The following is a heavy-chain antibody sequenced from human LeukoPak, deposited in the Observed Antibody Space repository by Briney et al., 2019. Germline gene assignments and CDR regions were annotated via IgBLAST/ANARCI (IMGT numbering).Heavy chain of an antibody. CDR3: ARDDYGGNSLGI. D-gene: IGHD4-23*01. J-gene: IGHJ3*02. CDR2: INPSGGST. V-gene: IGHV1-46*03. CDR1: GYTFTSYY. Sequence: ASVKVSCKASGYTFTSYYMHWVRQAPGQGLEWMGIINPSGGSTSYAQRFQGRVTMTRDTSTSTVYMELSSLRSEDTAVYYCARDDYGGNSLGIWGQGTMLTVSS.